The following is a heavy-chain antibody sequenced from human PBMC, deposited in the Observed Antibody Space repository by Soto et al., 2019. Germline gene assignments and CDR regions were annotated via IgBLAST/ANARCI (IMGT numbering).Heavy chain of an antibody. V-gene: IGHV3-23*01. CDR2: ISGSGGST. D-gene: IGHD2-15*01. CDR3: AKVGFIVVVVAAHNWFDP. J-gene: IGHJ5*02. Sequence: EVRLLESGGGLVQPGGSLRLSCAASGFTFSSYAMSWVRQAPGKGLEWVSAISGSGGSTYYADSVKGRFTISRDNSKNTLYLQMNSLRAEDTAVYYCAKVGFIVVVVAAHNWFDPWGQGTLVTVSS. CDR1: GFTFSSYA.